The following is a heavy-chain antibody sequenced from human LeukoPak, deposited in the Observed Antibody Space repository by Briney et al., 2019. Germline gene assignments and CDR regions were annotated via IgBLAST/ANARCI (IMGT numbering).Heavy chain of an antibody. D-gene: IGHD6-13*01. CDR3: ARLRIAAAGYDY. Sequence: PSETLSLTCTVSGGSISSSSYYWGWVRQPPGKGLEWIGSIYYSGSTYYNPSLKSRVTISVDTSKNQFSPKLSSVTAADTAVYYCARLRIAAAGYDYWGQGTLVTVSS. CDR2: IYYSGST. J-gene: IGHJ4*02. CDR1: GGSISSSSYY. V-gene: IGHV4-39*01.